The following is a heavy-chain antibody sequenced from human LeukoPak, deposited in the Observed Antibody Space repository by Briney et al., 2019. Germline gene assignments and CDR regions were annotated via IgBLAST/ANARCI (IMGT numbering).Heavy chain of an antibody. CDR2: ISSSGSTI. CDR3: AIDGKSGYDPDAFHI. J-gene: IGHJ3*02. CDR1: EFTFSSYE. V-gene: IGHV3-48*03. Sequence: GGSLRLSCAASEFTFSSYEMNWVRQAPGKGLEWVAYISSSGSTIYYADSVKGRFTISRDNPKNSLYLQMNSLRDEDTAVYYCAIDGKSGYDPDAFHILGRGTMVTVSS. D-gene: IGHD5-12*01.